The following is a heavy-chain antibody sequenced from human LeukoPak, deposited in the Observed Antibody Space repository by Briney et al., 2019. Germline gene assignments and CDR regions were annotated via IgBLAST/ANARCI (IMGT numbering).Heavy chain of an antibody. CDR1: GFTFSSYA. V-gene: IGHV3-23*01. CDR3: ARGVPYSSSWEEGAFDI. D-gene: IGHD6-13*01. Sequence: QSGGSLRLSCAASGFTFSSYAMSWVRQAPGKGLEWVSAISGSGGSTYYADSVKGRFTISRDNSKNTLYLQMNSLRAEDTAVYYCARGVPYSSSWEEGAFDIWGQGTMVTVSS. J-gene: IGHJ3*02. CDR2: ISGSGGST.